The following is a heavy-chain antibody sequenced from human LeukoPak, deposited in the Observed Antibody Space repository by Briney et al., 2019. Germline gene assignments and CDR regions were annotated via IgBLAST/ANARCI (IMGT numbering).Heavy chain of an antibody. CDR3: ARTYSSGWYESYYFDY. CDR1: GYTFTGYY. D-gene: IGHD6-19*01. Sequence: ASVKVSCKASGYTFTGYYMHWVRQAPGQGLEWMGWINPNSGGTNYAQKFQGWVTMTRDTSISTAYMELSRLRSDDTAVYYCARTYSSGWYESYYFDYWGQGTLVTVSS. J-gene: IGHJ4*02. V-gene: IGHV1-2*04. CDR2: INPNSGGT.